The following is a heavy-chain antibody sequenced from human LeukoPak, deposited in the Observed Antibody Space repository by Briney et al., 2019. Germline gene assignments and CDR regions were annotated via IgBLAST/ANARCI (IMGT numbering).Heavy chain of an antibody. J-gene: IGHJ6*03. CDR1: GFTLSSYW. D-gene: IGHD3-3*01. CDR2: IYYSGST. Sequence: GSLRLSCAASGFTLSSYWMSWIRQPPGKGLEWIGYIYYSGSTNYNPSLKSRVTISVDTSKNQFSLKLSSVTAADTAVYYCAKGTRFLEWPRPYYYYYMDVWGKGTTVTVSS. V-gene: IGHV4-59*01. CDR3: AKGTRFLEWPRPYYYYYMDV.